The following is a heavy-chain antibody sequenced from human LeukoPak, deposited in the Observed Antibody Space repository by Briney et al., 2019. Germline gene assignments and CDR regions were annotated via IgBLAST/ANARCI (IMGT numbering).Heavy chain of an antibody. CDR1: GGSISSGGYY. CDR3: ARRSSSSYSWFDP. D-gene: IGHD6-6*01. CDR2: IYYSGST. Sequence: SQTLSLTCTVSGGSISSGGYYWSWIRQPPGKGLEWIGYIYYSGSTYYNPSLKSRVTISVDTSKSQLSLKLSSVTAADTAVYYCARRSSSSYSWFDPWGQGTLVTVSS. V-gene: IGHV4-30-2*03. J-gene: IGHJ5*02.